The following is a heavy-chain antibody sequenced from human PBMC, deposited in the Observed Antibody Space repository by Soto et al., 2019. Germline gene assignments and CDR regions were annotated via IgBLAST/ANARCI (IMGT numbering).Heavy chain of an antibody. J-gene: IGHJ4*02. Sequence: QPGGSLRLSCAASGLTVSSSYMSWVRQAPGKGLQGVSVIYSAGSTYYANSVKGRFTISRDISTNMVYLQMSSLTDEYTAVYYCARAREPEYSSAIVFDIWGQGA. CDR2: IYSAGST. V-gene: IGHV3-53*01. CDR1: GLTVSSSY. D-gene: IGHD5-18*01. CDR3: ARAREPEYSSAIVFDI.